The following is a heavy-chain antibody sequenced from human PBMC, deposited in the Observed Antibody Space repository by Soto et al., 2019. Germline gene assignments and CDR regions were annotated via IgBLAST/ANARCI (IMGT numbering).Heavy chain of an antibody. J-gene: IGHJ4*02. V-gene: IGHV1-8*01. CDR1: GYTFTSYD. D-gene: IGHD7-27*01. CDR2: MNPNSGNT. CDR3: ARGPRNWGVDY. Sequence: QVQLVQSGAEVKKPGASVNVSCKAAGYTFTSYDINWVRQATGQDFEWMGWMNPNSGNTAYAQKFQGRVTMTRDTSKSTAFMALSSLTSEYTAVYYCARGPRNWGVDYWGQGTLVTVSS.